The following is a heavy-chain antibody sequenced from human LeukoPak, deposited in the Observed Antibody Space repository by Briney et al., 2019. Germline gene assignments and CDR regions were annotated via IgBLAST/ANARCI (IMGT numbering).Heavy chain of an antibody. Sequence: GGSLRLSCAASGFTFDDYAMNWVRQVPGRGLEWVSGINWNGRITENADSVKDRFTISRQNTKDSLYLYMNNLGGEDTALYFCARGSVQLWLRDTYYYMDVWGKRTTVTFSS. CDR2: INWNGRIT. CDR1: GFTFDDYA. V-gene: IGHV3-20*04. CDR3: ARGSVQLWLRDTYYYMDV. D-gene: IGHD5-18*01. J-gene: IGHJ6*03.